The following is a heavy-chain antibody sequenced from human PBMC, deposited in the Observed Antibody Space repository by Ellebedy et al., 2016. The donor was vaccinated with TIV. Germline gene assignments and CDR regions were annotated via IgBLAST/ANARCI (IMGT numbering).Heavy chain of an antibody. J-gene: IGHJ4*02. CDR3: GRWGYGANDDY. D-gene: IGHD4-23*01. CDR2: INAGSGYT. Sequence: ASVKVSCKASGYSFTRYALHWVHQAPGQRLEWMGWINAGSGYTRYPQKFQGRVTVTRDTSATTAFMELSSLSFEDTAVYYCGRWGYGANDDYWGQGTLVTVSS. V-gene: IGHV1-3*01. CDR1: GYSFTRYA.